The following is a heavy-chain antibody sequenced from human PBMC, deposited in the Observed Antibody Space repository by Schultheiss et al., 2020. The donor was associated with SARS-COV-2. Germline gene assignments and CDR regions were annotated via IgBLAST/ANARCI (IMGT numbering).Heavy chain of an antibody. Sequence: ASVKVSCKASGYSFTTYGITWVRQDPGQGLEWMGWISPYNGNTFYAQKLQGRVIMTTDTSTSTAYMELRSLRSDDTAVYYCAREGFPKYSSSWSSLNWFDPWGQGTLVTVSS. V-gene: IGHV1-18*04. CDR1: GYSFTTYG. CDR3: AREGFPKYSSSWSSLNWFDP. D-gene: IGHD6-13*01. J-gene: IGHJ5*02. CDR2: ISPYNGNT.